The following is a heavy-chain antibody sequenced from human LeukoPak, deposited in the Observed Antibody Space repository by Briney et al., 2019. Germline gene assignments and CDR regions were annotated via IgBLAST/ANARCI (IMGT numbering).Heavy chain of an antibody. D-gene: IGHD4-17*01. J-gene: IGHJ6*02. CDR1: GFTVSSNY. CDR3: ARYGDRYYYYGMDV. Sequence: GGSLRLSCAASGFTVSSNYMSWVRQAPGKGLEWVSVIYSGGSTYYADSVKGRFTISRDNSKNTPYLQMNSLRAEDTAVYYCARYGDRYYYYGMDVWGQGTTATVSS. V-gene: IGHV3-66*01. CDR2: IYSGGST.